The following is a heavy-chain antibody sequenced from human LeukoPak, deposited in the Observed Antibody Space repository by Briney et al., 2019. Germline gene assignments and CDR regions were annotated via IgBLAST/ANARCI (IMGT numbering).Heavy chain of an antibody. D-gene: IGHD4-11*01. CDR1: GFPFSSFS. J-gene: IGHJ4*02. Sequence: GGSLILSCAASGFPFSSFSMNWVRQAPGRGLEWVSYISSTSSSIYYADSVKGRFTVSRDNAKDSLYLQMNSLRDVDTAVYYCARDLISGDYTFDYWGQGALVTVSS. V-gene: IGHV3-48*02. CDR2: ISSTSSSI. CDR3: ARDLISGDYTFDY.